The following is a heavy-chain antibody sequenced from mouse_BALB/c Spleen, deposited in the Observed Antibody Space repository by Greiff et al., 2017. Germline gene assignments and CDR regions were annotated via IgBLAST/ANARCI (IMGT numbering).Heavy chain of an antibody. D-gene: IGHD2-1*01. CDR1: GFTFSSFG. Sequence: EVKVVESGGGLVQPGGSRKLSCAASGFTFSSFGMHWVRQAPEKGLEWVAYISSGSSTIYYADTVKGRFTISRDNHKNTLFLQMTSLRSEDTAMYYCARRNGNYDYFDYWGQGTTLTVSS. V-gene: IGHV5-17*02. CDR2: ISSGSSTI. J-gene: IGHJ2*01. CDR3: ARRNGNYDYFDY.